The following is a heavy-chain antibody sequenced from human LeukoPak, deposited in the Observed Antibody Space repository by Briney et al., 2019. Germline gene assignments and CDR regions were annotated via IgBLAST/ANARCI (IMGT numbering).Heavy chain of an antibody. J-gene: IGHJ4*02. D-gene: IGHD4-17*01. V-gene: IGHV3-30*18. CDR2: ISYDGSNK. Sequence: GRSLRLSCAASGFTFSSYGMHWVRQAPGKGLEWVAVISYDGSNKYYADSVKGRFTISRDNSKNTLYLQMNSLRAEDTAVYYCAKMTTVTTPLGYWGPGTLVTVSS. CDR3: AKMTTVTTPLGY. CDR1: GFTFSSYG.